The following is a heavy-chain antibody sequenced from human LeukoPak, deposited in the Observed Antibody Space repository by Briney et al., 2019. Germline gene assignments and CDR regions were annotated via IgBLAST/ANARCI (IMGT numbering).Heavy chain of an antibody. CDR3: SGYAAYDAFDI. D-gene: IGHD5-12*01. CDR1: GFTFSSYS. Sequence: PGGSLRLSCAASGFTFSSYSMNWVRQAPGEGLEWGSSISSSSSYIYYADSVKGRFTISRDNAKNSLYLQMNSLRAEDTAVYYCSGYAAYDAFDIWGQGTMVTVSS. J-gene: IGHJ3*02. CDR2: ISSSSSYI. V-gene: IGHV3-21*01.